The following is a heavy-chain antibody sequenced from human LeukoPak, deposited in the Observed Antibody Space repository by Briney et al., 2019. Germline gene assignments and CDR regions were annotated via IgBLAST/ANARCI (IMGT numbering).Heavy chain of an antibody. CDR3: ARVYYGSGSYVPTIDY. CDR1: GGSFSGYY. J-gene: IGHJ4*02. Sequence: SETLSLTCAVYGGSFSGYYWSWIRQPPGKGLEWIGEINHSGSTNYNPSLKSRVTISVDTSKNQFSLKLSSVTAADTAVYYCARVYYGSGSYVPTIDYWGQGTLVTVSS. CDR2: INHSGST. D-gene: IGHD3-10*01. V-gene: IGHV4-34*01.